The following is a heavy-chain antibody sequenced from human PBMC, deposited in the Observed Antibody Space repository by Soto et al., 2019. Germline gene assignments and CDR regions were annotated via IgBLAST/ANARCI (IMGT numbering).Heavy chain of an antibody. Sequence: SGPTLVNPTQTLTLTCSFSGFSLSSGIRMCVTWIRQPPGKALEWLALISWDGEKRYSPSLKSRLTITKDTSENQVVLTMTNIDPVDTATYYCAHRRGDLLTGHYYFDYWGQGTLVTVS. J-gene: IGHJ4*02. CDR2: ISWDGEK. CDR3: AHRRGDLLTGHYYFDY. CDR1: GFSLSSGIRMC. D-gene: IGHD3-9*01. V-gene: IGHV2-5*08.